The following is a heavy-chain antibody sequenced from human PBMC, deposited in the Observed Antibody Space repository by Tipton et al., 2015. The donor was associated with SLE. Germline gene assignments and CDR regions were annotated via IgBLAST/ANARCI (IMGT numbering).Heavy chain of an antibody. CDR2: IHDSEST. Sequence: TLSLTCTVSGGSISGHYWNWIRQTPGKELEWLGYIHDSESTIYNPSLKSRLTMSIDTSKNKFSLQLVFVTAADTAVYYCARRITYGIPFDHWGQGILVTISS. CDR3: ARRITYGIPFDH. V-gene: IGHV4-59*08. CDR1: GGSISGHY. J-gene: IGHJ4*02. D-gene: IGHD4-17*01.